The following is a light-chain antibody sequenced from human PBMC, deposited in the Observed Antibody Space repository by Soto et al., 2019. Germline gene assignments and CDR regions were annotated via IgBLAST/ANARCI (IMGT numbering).Light chain of an antibody. J-gene: IGLJ1*01. CDR3: GSYAGSSPYV. CDR1: SSDVGSYNL. CDR2: EGS. Sequence: QSALTQPASVSGSPGQSITISCTGTSSDVGSYNLVSWYQQHPGKAPKLMIYEGSKRPSGVSNRFSGSKSGNTASLTISGLQAEDEADYYCGSYAGSSPYVFGTGTKVTVL. V-gene: IGLV2-23*01.